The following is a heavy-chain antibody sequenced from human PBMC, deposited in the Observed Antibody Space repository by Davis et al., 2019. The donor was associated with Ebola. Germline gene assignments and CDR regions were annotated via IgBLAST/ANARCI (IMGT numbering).Heavy chain of an antibody. Sequence: PGGSLRLSCAASGFTFSGYGIHWVRQAPGRGLEWMAGISYDGSKIHYADSVKGRFTISRDNSKDTLYLQMNSLRPEDTAVFYCAKLRLPRSFYDREGFDIWGQGTKVIVSS. CDR2: ISYDGSKI. J-gene: IGHJ3*02. CDR1: GFTFSGYG. CDR3: AKLRLPRSFYDREGFDI. V-gene: IGHV3-30*18. D-gene: IGHD3-10*01.